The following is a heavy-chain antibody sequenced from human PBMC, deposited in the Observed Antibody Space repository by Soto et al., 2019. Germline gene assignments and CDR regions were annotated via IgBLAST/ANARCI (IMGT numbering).Heavy chain of an antibody. CDR3: TRLKDYCSDGGCYYDP. J-gene: IGHJ5*02. CDR1: GFTFSGFA. Sequence: EVQLVESGGGLVQPGGSVKLSCAASGFTFSGFAMHWVRQASGKGLEWVGRIKSRANNYATAYTASVKGRFTISRDDSKNTAYLQMNNLKSEDSAVYYCTRLKDYCSDGGCYYDPWGQGTLVTVSS. D-gene: IGHD2-15*01. CDR2: IKSRANNYAT. V-gene: IGHV3-73*02.